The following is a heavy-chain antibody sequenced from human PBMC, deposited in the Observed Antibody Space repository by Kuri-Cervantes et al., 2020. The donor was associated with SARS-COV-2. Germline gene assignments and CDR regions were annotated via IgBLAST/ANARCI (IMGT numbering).Heavy chain of an antibody. CDR1: GFTFSGHW. Sequence: GESLKISCAASGFTFSGHWIHWVRQAPGKGLVWVSRINPDGSYTNNADSVKGRFTISRDNSKNTLYLQMNSLRAEDTAVYYCAKELAVAGSADYFDYWGQGTLVTVSS. D-gene: IGHD6-19*01. CDR3: AKELAVAGSADYFDY. V-gene: IGHV3-74*01. J-gene: IGHJ4*02. CDR2: INPDGSYT.